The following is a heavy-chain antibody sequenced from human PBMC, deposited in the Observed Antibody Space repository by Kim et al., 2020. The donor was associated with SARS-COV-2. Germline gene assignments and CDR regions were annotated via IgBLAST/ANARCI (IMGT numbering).Heavy chain of an antibody. CDR3: WRDGQWRFLFD. Sequence: GGSLRLSCAAAGFTFSDYSMNWFRPAPGKGLKWVSYIRSSMRPIYYADSFKGRFTGSIDNAKNTLYLQMNRQSDEDTAGYVCWRDGQWRFLFD. J-gene: IGHJ5*01. CDR1: GFTFSDYS. D-gene: IGHD6-19*01. CDR2: IRSSMRPI. V-gene: IGHV3-48*02.